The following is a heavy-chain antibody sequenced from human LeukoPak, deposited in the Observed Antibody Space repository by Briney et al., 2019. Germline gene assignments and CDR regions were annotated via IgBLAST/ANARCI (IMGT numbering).Heavy chain of an antibody. V-gene: IGHV4-31*03. Sequence: TLSLTCTVSGGSINTGDYYSSWIRQHPGKGLEWIGYIHYSGSTYYNPSLRSRVTISGDTSKNQFSLKLISVTAADTAVYYCGRGSRAEYTYGLYHYWGQGTLVTVSS. CDR3: GRGSRAEYTYGLYHY. J-gene: IGHJ4*02. CDR2: IHYSGST. D-gene: IGHD5-18*01. CDR1: GGSINTGDYY.